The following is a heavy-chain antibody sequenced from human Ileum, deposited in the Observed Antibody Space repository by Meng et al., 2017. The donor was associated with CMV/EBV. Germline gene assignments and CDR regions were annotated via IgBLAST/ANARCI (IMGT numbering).Heavy chain of an antibody. CDR1: GGSTTSSSYC. Sequence: QLHLQESGPGRVKPPDTLSLPLPASGGSTTSSSYCWGWIRQPPGKGREWIGSVYYSGTTYYNPSLKSRVNMSIDTSKNRFSLKLSSATAADTAVYYCARNVGFYSSQIAYWGQGALVTVSS. D-gene: IGHD3-3*01. J-gene: IGHJ4*02. CDR2: VYYSGTT. CDR3: ARNVGFYSSQIAY. V-gene: IGHV4-39*07.